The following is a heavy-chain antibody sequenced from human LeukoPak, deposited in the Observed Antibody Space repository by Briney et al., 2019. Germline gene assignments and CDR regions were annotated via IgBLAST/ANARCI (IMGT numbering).Heavy chain of an antibody. CDR2: INHSGST. CDR3: ARPANYYDSSGRYYFDY. J-gene: IGHJ4*02. CDR1: GGSFSGYY. V-gene: IGHV4-34*01. D-gene: IGHD3-22*01. Sequence: PSETLSLTCAVYGGSFSGYYWSWIRQPPGKGLEWIGEINHSGSTNYNPSLKSRVTISVDTSKNQFSLKLSSVAAADTAVYYCARPANYYDSSGRYYFDYWGQGTLVTVSS.